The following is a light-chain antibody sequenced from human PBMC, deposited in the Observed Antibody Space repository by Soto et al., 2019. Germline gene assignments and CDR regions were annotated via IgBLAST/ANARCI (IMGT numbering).Light chain of an antibody. Sequence: EIVMTQSPSTLSVSPGESATLSCRASQSVSSNLAWHQQKPGQAPRILMYDASTRATGISARFSGSGSGTDFTLTISRLEPEDFAVYYCQQYISSPRTFGQGTKVDIK. CDR1: QSVSSN. J-gene: IGKJ1*01. CDR2: DAS. CDR3: QQYISSPRT. V-gene: IGKV3-15*01.